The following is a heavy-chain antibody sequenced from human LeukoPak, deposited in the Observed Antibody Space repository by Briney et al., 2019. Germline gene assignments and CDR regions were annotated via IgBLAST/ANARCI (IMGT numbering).Heavy chain of an antibody. J-gene: IGHJ4*02. Sequence: GGSLRLSCAASGFTFSGSAIHWVRQASGKGLEWVGRIRSKANSYATAYAASVKGRFTISRDDSKNTAYLQMNSLKTEDTAVYHCTGWADSGNYYRGDDYWGQGTLVTVSS. CDR2: IRSKANSYAT. CDR1: GFTFSGSA. CDR3: TGWADSGNYYRGDDY. D-gene: IGHD3-10*01. V-gene: IGHV3-73*01.